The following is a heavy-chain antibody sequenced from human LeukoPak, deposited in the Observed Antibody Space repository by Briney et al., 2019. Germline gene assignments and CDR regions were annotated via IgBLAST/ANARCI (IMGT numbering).Heavy chain of an antibody. CDR2: IIPIFGTA. J-gene: IGHJ4*02. CDR1: GGTFSSYA. CDR3: AREVDSGSYYDY. Sequence: ASVKVSCKASGGTFSSYAISWVRQAPGQGLEWMGGIIPIFGTANYAQKFQGRVTITADKSTSTAYMELSSLRSEDTAVYYCAREVDSGSYYDYWGQGTLVTVSS. D-gene: IGHD1-26*01. V-gene: IGHV1-69*06.